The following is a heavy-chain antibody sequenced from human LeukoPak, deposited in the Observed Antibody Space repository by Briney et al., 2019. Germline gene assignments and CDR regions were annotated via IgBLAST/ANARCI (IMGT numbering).Heavy chain of an antibody. J-gene: IGHJ6*03. D-gene: IGHD5-18*01. CDR1: GGSISSYY. V-gene: IGHV4-59*01. CDR3: ARTTEGGYTYGYFYYYYMDV. Sequence: SETLSLTCTVSGGSISSYYWSWIRQPPGNGLEWIGYIYYSGSTNYNPSLKSRVTISADTSQNQFSLKLSSVTAADTAVYYCARTTEGGYTYGYFYYYYMDVWGKGTTVTISS. CDR2: IYYSGST.